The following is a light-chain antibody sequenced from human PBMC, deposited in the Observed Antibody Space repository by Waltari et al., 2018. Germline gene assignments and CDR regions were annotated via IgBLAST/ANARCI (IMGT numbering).Light chain of an antibody. V-gene: IGKV1D-12*01. CDR1: QDVSRW. J-gene: IGKJ4*01. CDR2: AAS. CDR3: QQADSFPLT. Sequence: DIQMTQSPSSVSASVGDTVSITCRASQDVSRWLAWYQHKPGEPPKLLIFAASSFHSGFPSRFRVDGSRTDFTLTISDLQPYDFATYYCQQADSFPLTLVGGTKVEI.